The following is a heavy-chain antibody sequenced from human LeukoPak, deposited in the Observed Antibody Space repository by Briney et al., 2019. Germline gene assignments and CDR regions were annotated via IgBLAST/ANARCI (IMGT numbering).Heavy chain of an antibody. D-gene: IGHD6-13*01. CDR3: ARLASWAHYYYYYMDV. J-gene: IGHJ6*03. V-gene: IGHV3-11*01. Sequence: PGGSLRLSCAASGFTFSDYYMSWIRQAPGKGLEWVSYISSSGSTIYYADSVKGRFTISRDNAKNSLYLQMNSLRAEDTAVYYCARLASWAHYYYYYMDVWGKGTTVTISS. CDR2: ISSSGSTI. CDR1: GFTFSDYY.